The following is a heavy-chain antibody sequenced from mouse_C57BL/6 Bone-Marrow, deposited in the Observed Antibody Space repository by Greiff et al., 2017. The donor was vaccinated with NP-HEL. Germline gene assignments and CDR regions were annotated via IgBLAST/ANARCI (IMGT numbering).Heavy chain of an antibody. CDR2: IYPGSGST. J-gene: IGHJ2*01. Sequence: QVQLQQPGAELVKPGASVKMSCKASGYTFTSYWITWVKQRPGQGLEWIGDIYPGSGSTNYNEKFKSKATLTVDTSSSTAYMQLSSLTSEDSAVYYCARSGYDYPLPYYFDYWGQGTTLTVSS. CDR1: GYTFTSYW. D-gene: IGHD2-4*01. CDR3: ARSGYDYPLPYYFDY. V-gene: IGHV1-55*01.